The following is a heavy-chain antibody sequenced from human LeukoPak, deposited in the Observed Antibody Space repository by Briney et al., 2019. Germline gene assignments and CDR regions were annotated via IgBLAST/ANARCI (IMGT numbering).Heavy chain of an antibody. D-gene: IGHD6-19*01. Sequence: PGGSLRLSCAASGFTFDDYGMSWVRQAPGKGLEWVSGINWNGGSTGYADSVKGRFTISRDNAKNSLYLQMNSLRAEDTALYYCARDRGIAVAGDFGYWGQGTLVTVSS. CDR2: INWNGGST. V-gene: IGHV3-20*04. CDR1: GFTFDDYG. J-gene: IGHJ4*02. CDR3: ARDRGIAVAGDFGY.